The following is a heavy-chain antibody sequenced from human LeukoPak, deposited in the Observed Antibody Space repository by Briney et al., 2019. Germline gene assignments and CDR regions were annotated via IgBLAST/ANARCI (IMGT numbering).Heavy chain of an antibody. CDR2: INHSGST. J-gene: IGHJ4*02. CDR3: ARGRRIQLWFQTRKEKYYFDY. CDR1: GGSFSGYY. Sequence: PSETLSLTCAVYGGSFSGYYWSWIRQPPGKGLEWIGEINHSGSTNYNPSLKSRVTISVDTSKNQFSLKLSSVTAADTAVYYCARGRRIQLWFQTRKEKYYFDYWGQGTLVTVSS. D-gene: IGHD5-18*01. V-gene: IGHV4-34*01.